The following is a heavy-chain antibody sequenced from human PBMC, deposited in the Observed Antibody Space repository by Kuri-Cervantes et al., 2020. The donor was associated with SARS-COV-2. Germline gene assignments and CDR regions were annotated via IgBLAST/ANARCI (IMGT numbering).Heavy chain of an antibody. V-gene: IGHV4-34*01. D-gene: IGHD4-23*01. CDR2: VNHNGGA. J-gene: IGHJ6*04. Sequence: SETLSLTCPIYGGSLSGSYWSWIRQSPGKRLEWLGEVNHNGGANYNPSLRRRVTISVDTSKNHFSLKLSSVTAADTAVYYCARPGGFLDVWGKGTTVTVSS. CDR3: ARPGGFLDV. CDR1: GGSLSGSY.